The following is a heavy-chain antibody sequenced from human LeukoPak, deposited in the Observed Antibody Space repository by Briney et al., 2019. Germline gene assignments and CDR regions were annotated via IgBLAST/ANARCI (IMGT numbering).Heavy chain of an antibody. CDR2: LIPILRIA. J-gene: IGHJ4*02. CDR3: AREWTGTIDY. CDR1: GGTFSSYT. Sequence: ASVKVSCKASGGTFSSYTISWVRQAPGQGLEWMGTLIPILRIANYPQNFQRRVTITADKSTSTAYMELSSLRSEDTAVYYCAREWTGTIDYWGQGPLVTVSS. D-gene: IGHD1-1*01. V-gene: IGHV1-69*04.